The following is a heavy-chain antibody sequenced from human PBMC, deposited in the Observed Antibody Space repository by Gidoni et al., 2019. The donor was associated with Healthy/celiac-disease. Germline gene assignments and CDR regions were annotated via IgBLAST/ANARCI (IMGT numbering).Heavy chain of an antibody. CDR3: ARDKYTSSWYFDY. V-gene: IGHV1-18*04. CDR2: ISANNGNT. Sequence: QVQLVQSGADVKKPGASVKVSCKASGYTFTNYGITWVRQAPGQGLEWMGWISANNGNTDYAQKLQGRVTITTDTSTSTVYMELRSLRSDDTAMYYCARDKYTSSWYFDYWGQGTLVTVSS. J-gene: IGHJ4*02. D-gene: IGHD6-13*01. CDR1: GYTFTNYG.